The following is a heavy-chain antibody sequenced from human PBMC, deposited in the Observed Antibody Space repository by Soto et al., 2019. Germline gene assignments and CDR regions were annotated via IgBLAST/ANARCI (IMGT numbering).Heavy chain of an antibody. CDR2: IYYSGST. Sequence: QVQLQESGPGLVKPSQTLSLTCTVSGGSISSGGYYWSWIRQHPGKGLEWIGYIYYSGSTYYNPSLRSRFTISVDTSKNQCSLKLSSVTAADTAVYYCARDRGSGSYAYYGMDVWGQGTTVTVSS. V-gene: IGHV4-31*03. J-gene: IGHJ6*02. D-gene: IGHD3-10*01. CDR1: GGSISSGGYY. CDR3: ARDRGSGSYAYYGMDV.